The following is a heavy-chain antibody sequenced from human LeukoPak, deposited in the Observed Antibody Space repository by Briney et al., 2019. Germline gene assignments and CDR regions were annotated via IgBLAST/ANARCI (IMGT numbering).Heavy chain of an antibody. Sequence: SGGSLRLSCAASGFTFSSYAMSWVRQAPGKGLEWVSAISGSGGSTYYADSVKGRFTISRDNSKNTLYLQMNSLRAEDTAVYYCAKMGTLRFLELLDYWGQGTLVTVSS. J-gene: IGHJ4*02. D-gene: IGHD3-3*01. CDR1: GFTFSSYA. CDR3: AKMGTLRFLELLDY. V-gene: IGHV3-23*01. CDR2: ISGSGGST.